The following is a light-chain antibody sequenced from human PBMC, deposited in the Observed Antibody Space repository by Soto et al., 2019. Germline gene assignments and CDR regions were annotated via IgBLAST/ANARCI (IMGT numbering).Light chain of an antibody. V-gene: IGLV2-14*01. CDR2: EFS. Sequence: QSALTQPASVSGSPGQSITISCTGTSSDVGGYNYVPWYQQHPGKAPKLIIYEFSNRPSGVSNRFSGSKSGNTASLTISGLQAEDEADYYCSSYTTSSTGVFGGTTKLTLL. J-gene: IGLJ3*02. CDR3: SSYTTSSTGV. CDR1: SSDVGGYNY.